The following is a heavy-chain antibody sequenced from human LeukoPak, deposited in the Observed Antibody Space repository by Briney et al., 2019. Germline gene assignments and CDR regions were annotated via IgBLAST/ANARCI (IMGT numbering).Heavy chain of an antibody. J-gene: IGHJ4*02. D-gene: IGHD3-3*01. CDR1: GFIFTNYF. CDR3: ATDRGWRTSGYYLYYFEY. V-gene: IGHV3-7*01. CDR2: IKHDGSEK. Sequence: GGSLRLSRAASGFIFTNYFMSWVRQAPGKGLEWVASIKHDGSEKYYVDSVRGRFTISRDNTMNSLYLQMSSLRAEDTAVYYCATDRGWRTSGYYLYYFEYWGQGTLVTYSS.